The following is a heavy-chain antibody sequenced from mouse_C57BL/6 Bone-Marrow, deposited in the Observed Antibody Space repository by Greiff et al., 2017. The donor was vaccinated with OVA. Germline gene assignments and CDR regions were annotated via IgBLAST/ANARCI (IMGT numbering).Heavy chain of an antibody. CDR2: INPNNGGT. J-gene: IGHJ3*01. V-gene: IGHV1-26*01. CDR3: ASGAAQATAY. CDR1: GYTFTDYY. Sequence: EVQLQQSGPELVKPGASVKISCKASGYTFTDYYMNWVKQSHGKSLEWIGDINPNNGGTSYNQKFKGKATLTVDKSSSTAYMELRSLTSEDSAVYYCASGAAQATAYWGQGTLVTVSA. D-gene: IGHD3-2*02.